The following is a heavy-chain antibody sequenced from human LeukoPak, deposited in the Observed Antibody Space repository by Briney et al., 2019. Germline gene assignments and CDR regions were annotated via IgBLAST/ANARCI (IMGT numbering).Heavy chain of an antibody. CDR3: AREARGSGRDFDY. J-gene: IGHJ4*02. Sequence: GGSLRLSCAASGFSFSDLYMSWIRQAPGMGLEWISYIGTRSNPIYYADSVKGRFTISRDDAKNSLYLQMNSLRDEDTAVYFCAREARGSGRDFDYWGQGILVTVSS. D-gene: IGHD1-26*01. CDR2: IGTRSNPI. V-gene: IGHV3-11*01. CDR1: GFSFSDLY.